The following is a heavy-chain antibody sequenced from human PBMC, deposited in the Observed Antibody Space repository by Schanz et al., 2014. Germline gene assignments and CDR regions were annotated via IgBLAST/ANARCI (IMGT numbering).Heavy chain of an antibody. V-gene: IGHV3-48*01. Sequence: EVQLVESGGGLVQPRGSLRLSCAASEFSFSSFGMNWVRQAPGKGLEWVSYISSSSSTIYYADSVKGRFTISRDNAKNSLYLQMISLSAEDPAVYSCARVGSHLQYRGSPGPLDHWGQGTLVTVSS. J-gene: IGHJ1*01. CDR3: ARVGSHLQYRGSPGPLDH. CDR1: EFSFSSFG. CDR2: ISSSSSTI. D-gene: IGHD1-26*01.